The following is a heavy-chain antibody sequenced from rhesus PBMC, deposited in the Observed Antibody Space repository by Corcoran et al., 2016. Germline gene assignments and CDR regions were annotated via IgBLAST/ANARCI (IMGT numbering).Heavy chain of an antibody. CDR3: ARVWWNDIDRFDV. CDR1: GFTFSRCE. J-gene: IGHJ5-1*01. V-gene: IGHV3-100*02. CDR2: ISESGNTT. D-gene: IGHD1-14*01. Sequence: DVQLVESGGGLVKPGGCLRLSCVASGFTFSRCEMHWVRQAPGKGLEWVSIISESGNTTYYADSVKGRFTISRDNAKNSLFLQMNSLRAEDTAVYYCARVWWNDIDRFDVWGAGVLVTVSS.